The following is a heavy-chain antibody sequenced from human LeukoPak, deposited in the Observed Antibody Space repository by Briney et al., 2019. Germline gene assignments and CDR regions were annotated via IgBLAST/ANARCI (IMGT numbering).Heavy chain of an antibody. CDR1: GYTFTSYY. V-gene: IGHV1-46*01. Sequence: GASVKVSCKASGYTFTSYYMHWVRQAPGQGLEWMGIINPSGGSTSYAQKFQGRVTMTRDTSTSTVYMELSSLRSEDTAVYYCARDCDSSGYPVGYFDYWGQGTLVTVSS. CDR2: INPSGGST. J-gene: IGHJ4*02. CDR3: ARDCDSSGYPVGYFDY. D-gene: IGHD3-22*01.